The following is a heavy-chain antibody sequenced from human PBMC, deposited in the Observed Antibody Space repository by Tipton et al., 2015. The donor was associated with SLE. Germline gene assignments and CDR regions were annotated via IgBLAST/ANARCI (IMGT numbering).Heavy chain of an antibody. V-gene: IGHV1-2*06. CDR3: ARVRYYYGSGTPYYGMDV. CDR1: GYSFYGYY. CDR2: INPNSGVT. D-gene: IGHD3-10*01. Sequence: VQLVQSGAEVKKPGASVKVSCKASGYSFYGYYMHWVRQAPGQGLEWMGRINPNSGVTNYAQKFQGRVTMTRDTSISTAYMELSRLRSDDTAVYYCARVRYYYGSGTPYYGMDVWGQGTTVTVS. J-gene: IGHJ6*02.